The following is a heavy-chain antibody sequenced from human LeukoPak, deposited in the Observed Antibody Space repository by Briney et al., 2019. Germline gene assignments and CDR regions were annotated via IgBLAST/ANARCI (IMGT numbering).Heavy chain of an antibody. Sequence: PGGSLRLSCAASGFTFSNAWMSWVRQAPGKGLEWVGRIKSKTDGGTTDYAAPVKGRFTISRDDSKNTLYLQMNSLKTEDTAVYYCTTEGYCSGGSCYSDLVFDYWGQGTLVTVSS. CDR2: IKSKTDGGTT. J-gene: IGHJ4*02. CDR1: GFTFSNAW. CDR3: TTEGYCSGGSCYSDLVFDY. V-gene: IGHV3-15*01. D-gene: IGHD2-15*01.